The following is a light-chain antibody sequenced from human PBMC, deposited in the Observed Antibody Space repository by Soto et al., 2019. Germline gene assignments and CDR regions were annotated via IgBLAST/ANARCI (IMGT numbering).Light chain of an antibody. CDR1: QSISTW. CDR2: KAS. CDR3: QQYKSVSLLT. Sequence: DIQMTQSPSTLSASVGDRVTITCRASQSISTWLAWYQQKPGKAPKLLIYKASSLESGVPSRFSGSGSGTEFTLTISSLQPDDFATYYCQQYKSVSLLTFGGGTKEDIK. J-gene: IGKJ4*01. V-gene: IGKV1-5*03.